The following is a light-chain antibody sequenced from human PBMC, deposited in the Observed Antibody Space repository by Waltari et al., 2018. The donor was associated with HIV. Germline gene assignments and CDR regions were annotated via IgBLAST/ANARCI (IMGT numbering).Light chain of an antibody. CDR2: DDN. CDR3: YSTDTSNERLV. V-gene: IGLV3-10*01. Sequence: SYELIQPPSVSVSPGQTARITCSGDSLPKKSAYWYPQKSGQAPVLAIYDDNKRPSGIPDRLSGSTSGTLATLIITRAQVEDEGDYYCYSTDTSNERLVFGGGTKLTVL. J-gene: IGLJ3*02. CDR1: SLPKKS.